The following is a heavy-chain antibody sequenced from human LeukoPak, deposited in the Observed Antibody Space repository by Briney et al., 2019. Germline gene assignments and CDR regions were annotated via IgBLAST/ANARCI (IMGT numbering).Heavy chain of an antibody. CDR1: GFTVSSNY. J-gene: IGHJ4*02. CDR3: ARISSGWYGSGYFDY. D-gene: IGHD6-19*01. V-gene: IGHV3-53*01. CDR2: IYSGGST. Sequence: GGSLRLSCAASGFTVSSNYMSWVRQAPGEGLEWVSVIYSGGSTYYADSVKGRFTISRDNSKNTLYLQMNSLRAEDTAVYYCARISSGWYGSGYFDYWGQGTLVTVSS.